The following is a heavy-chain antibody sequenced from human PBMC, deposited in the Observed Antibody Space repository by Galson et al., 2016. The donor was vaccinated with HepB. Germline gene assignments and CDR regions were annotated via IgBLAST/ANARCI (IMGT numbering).Heavy chain of an antibody. J-gene: IGHJ4*02. Sequence: SETLSLTCTVSGGSISSYYWTWIRQSAGKGLEWIGRTYSSGNTDYNPTLQSRVTMSVDRPKNQFSLEVTSVTAADTAVYYCARGGTMALPHLDYWGQGTVVTVSS. CDR1: GGSISSYY. CDR3: ARGGTMALPHLDY. CDR2: TYSSGNT. V-gene: IGHV4-4*07. D-gene: IGHD3-3*01.